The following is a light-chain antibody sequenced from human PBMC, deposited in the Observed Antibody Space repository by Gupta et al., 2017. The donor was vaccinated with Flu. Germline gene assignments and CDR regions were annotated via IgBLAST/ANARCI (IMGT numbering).Light chain of an antibody. J-gene: IGLJ3*02. Sequence: QSALPQPASVSGSPGQSIPISCTGTSSDVGGYNYVPWYQQHPGKTPKLIVYEVSNRPSGVSNRFSGSKSGNTASLTISGLQAEDEADYYCSSYTSSSTGVFGGGTKLTVL. CDR1: SSDVGGYNY. CDR2: EVS. CDR3: SSYTSSSTGV. V-gene: IGLV2-14*01.